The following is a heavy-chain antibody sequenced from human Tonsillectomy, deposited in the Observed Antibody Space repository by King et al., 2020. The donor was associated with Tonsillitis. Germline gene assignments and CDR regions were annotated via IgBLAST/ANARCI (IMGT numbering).Heavy chain of an antibody. CDR3: ARAGRGSYRGDD. V-gene: IGHV3-74*01. CDR2: INSDGSST. Sequence: VQLVESGGGLVQPGGSLRLSCSASGFTFSSYWMHWVRHAPGTGLVWVSRINSDGSSTSYADSVTGRFTISRDNAKKTLFLQMNSLRAEDTAVYYCARAGRGSYRGDDWGQGTRGTVSA. CDR1: GFTFSSYW. D-gene: IGHD1-26*01. J-gene: IGHJ4*02.